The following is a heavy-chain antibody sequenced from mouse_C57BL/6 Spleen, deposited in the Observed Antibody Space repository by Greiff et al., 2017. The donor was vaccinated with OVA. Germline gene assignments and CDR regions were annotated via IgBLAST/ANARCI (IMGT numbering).Heavy chain of an antibody. D-gene: IGHD4-1*01. J-gene: IGHJ4*01. CDR1: GYTFTSYG. CDR3: ARWEGDY. Sequence: QVHVKQSGAELARPGASVKLSCKASGYTFTSYGISWVKQRTGQGLEWIGEIYPRSGNTYYNEKFKGKATLTADKSSSTAYMELRSLTSEDSAVYFCARWEGDYWGQGTSVTVSS. V-gene: IGHV1-81*01. CDR2: IYPRSGNT.